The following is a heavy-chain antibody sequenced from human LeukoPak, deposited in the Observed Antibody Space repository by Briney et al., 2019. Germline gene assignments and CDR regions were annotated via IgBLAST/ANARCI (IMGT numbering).Heavy chain of an antibody. Sequence: VQPGGSLRLSCAASGFTSSSFWIGWVRQAPGKGLEWVANIKPDGSEKNYGDSVRGRFTISRDNARNSLYLQMNSLRAEDTAVYYCARENYFDYWGQGTLVTVSS. CDR2: IKPDGSEK. V-gene: IGHV3-7*04. J-gene: IGHJ4*02. CDR1: GFTSSSFW. CDR3: ARENYFDY.